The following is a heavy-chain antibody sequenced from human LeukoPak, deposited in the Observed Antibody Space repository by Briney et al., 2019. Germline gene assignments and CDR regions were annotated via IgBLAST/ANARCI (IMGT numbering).Heavy chain of an antibody. CDR1: SGSISSVGYY. D-gene: IGHD3-9*01. Sequence: SETLSLTCTVSSGSISSVGYYWSWIRQHPGKSLEWNGYIYYTGSTYYNPSLKSRVTISVNTSKEQFSLKLSVVTAADTAFYYCARGFSTGYYRVLDYWGQGNLVTVSS. CDR3: ARGFSTGYYRVLDY. V-gene: IGHV4-31*03. J-gene: IGHJ4*02. CDR2: IYYTGST.